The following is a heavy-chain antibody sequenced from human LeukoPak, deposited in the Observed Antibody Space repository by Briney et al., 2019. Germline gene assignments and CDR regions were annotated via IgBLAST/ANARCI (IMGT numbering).Heavy chain of an antibody. Sequence: RASVKVSCKASGYTFTSYDINWVRQATGQGLEWMGWMNPNSGNTGYAQKFQGRVTITRNTSISTAYMELSSLRSEDTAVYHCARGIRHRGIAARPSLYYYYYMDVWGKGTTVTVSS. CDR2: MNPNSGNT. CDR1: GYTFTSYD. V-gene: IGHV1-8*03. J-gene: IGHJ6*03. CDR3: ARGIRHRGIAARPSLYYYYYMDV. D-gene: IGHD6-6*01.